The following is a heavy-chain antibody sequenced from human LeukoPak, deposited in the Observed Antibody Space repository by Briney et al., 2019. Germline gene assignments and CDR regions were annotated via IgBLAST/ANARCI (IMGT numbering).Heavy chain of an antibody. CDR2: IYHSGST. V-gene: IGHV4-38-2*02. CDR1: GYSISSAYY. J-gene: IGHJ4*02. Sequence: SETLSLTCTVSGYSISSAYYWGWIRQPPGKGLEWIGNIYHSGSTYYNPSLSGRATISVDTSKNQFSFKLNSVTAADTAVYYCARDRVGATAIDYWGQGTLVTVSS. CDR3: ARDRVGATAIDY. D-gene: IGHD1-26*01.